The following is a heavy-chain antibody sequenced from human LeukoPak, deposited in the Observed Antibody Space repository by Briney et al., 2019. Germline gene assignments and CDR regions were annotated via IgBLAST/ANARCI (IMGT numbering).Heavy chain of an antibody. V-gene: IGHV3-23*01. D-gene: IGHD2-15*01. CDR2: SNTGGST. CDR3: AQQVGYCSSGSCYSTY. Sequence: GGSLRLSCAASGFSFNTYAMSWVRQAPGKGLEWVSASNTGGSTYYADSVKGRFTISRDKSKNTLSLQMNSLRAEDTAVYYCAQQVGYCSSGSCYSTYWGQGTLVTVSS. J-gene: IGHJ1*01. CDR1: GFSFNTYA.